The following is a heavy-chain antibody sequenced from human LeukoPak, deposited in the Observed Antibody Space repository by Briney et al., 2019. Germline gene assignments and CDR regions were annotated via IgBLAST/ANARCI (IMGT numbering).Heavy chain of an antibody. V-gene: IGHV1-69-2*01. Sequence: ASVKISCKVSGYPFTDYYMHWVQQAPGKGLEWMGLVDPEDGETIYAEKFQGRVTITADTSTDTAYMELSSLRSEDTAVYYCATVRESVGTTFYADAFDIWGQGTMVTVSS. CDR1: GYPFTDYY. CDR3: ATVRESVGTTFYADAFDI. D-gene: IGHD3-10*01. J-gene: IGHJ3*02. CDR2: VDPEDGET.